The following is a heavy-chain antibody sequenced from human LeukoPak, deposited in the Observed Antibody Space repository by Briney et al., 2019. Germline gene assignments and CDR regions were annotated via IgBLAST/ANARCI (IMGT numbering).Heavy chain of an antibody. CDR2: IWYDGSNK. CDR3: ARDVANYFDY. Sequence: GRSLRLSCAASGFTFSSYGMHWVRQAPGKGLERVAVIWYDGSNKYYADSVKGRFTISRDNSKNTLYLQMNSLRAEDTAVYYCARDVANYFDYWGQGTLVTVSS. D-gene: IGHD2-21*01. J-gene: IGHJ4*02. CDR1: GFTFSSYG. V-gene: IGHV3-30*19.